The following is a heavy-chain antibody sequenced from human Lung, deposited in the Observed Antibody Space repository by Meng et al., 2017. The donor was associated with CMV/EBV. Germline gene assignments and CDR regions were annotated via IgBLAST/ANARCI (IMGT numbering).Heavy chain of an antibody. V-gene: IGHV3-73*01. Sequence: LSLTCAASGFTFSGSAMHWVRQASGKGLERVGRIRSKANSYATAYAASVKGRFTISRDDSKNTAYLQMNSLKTEDTAVYYCTRRAEAVAGNDFDYWGQGTLVTVSS. CDR1: GFTFSGSA. D-gene: IGHD6-19*01. J-gene: IGHJ4*02. CDR2: IRSKANSYAT. CDR3: TRRAEAVAGNDFDY.